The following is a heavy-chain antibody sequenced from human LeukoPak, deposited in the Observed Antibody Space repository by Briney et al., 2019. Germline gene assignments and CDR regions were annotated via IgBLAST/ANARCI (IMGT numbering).Heavy chain of an antibody. J-gene: IGHJ3*02. CDR1: GGSISSYY. Sequence: SETLSLTCTVSGGSISSYYWSWIRQPPGKGLEWIGYIYYSGSTNYNPSLKSRVTISVDTSKNQFSLNLSSVTAADTAVYYCARHETMVDAFDIWGQGTMVTVSS. CDR3: ARHETMVDAFDI. D-gene: IGHD4/OR15-4a*01. V-gene: IGHV4-59*08. CDR2: IYYSGST.